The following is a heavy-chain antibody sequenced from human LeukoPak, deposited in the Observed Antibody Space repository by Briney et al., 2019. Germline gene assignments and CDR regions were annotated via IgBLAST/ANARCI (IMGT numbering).Heavy chain of an antibody. J-gene: IGHJ6*03. CDR1: GFTFSSYG. CDR2: MWYDGSNK. Sequence: GGSLRLSCAASGFTFSSYGMHWVRQAPGKGLEWVAVMWYDGSNKYYADSVKGRFTISRDNSKNTLYLQMNSLRAEDTAVYYCAREGIAARRGSYYYYYYMDVWGKGTTVTVSS. CDR3: AREGIAARRGSYYYYYYMDV. V-gene: IGHV3-33*01. D-gene: IGHD6-6*01.